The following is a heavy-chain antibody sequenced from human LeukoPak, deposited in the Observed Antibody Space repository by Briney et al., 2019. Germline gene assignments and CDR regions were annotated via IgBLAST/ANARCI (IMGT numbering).Heavy chain of an antibody. CDR2: IYYSGST. CDR3: ARDQGLAFYDFWSGYTRGAFDI. D-gene: IGHD3-3*01. CDR1: GGSISSSSYY. V-gene: IGHV4-39*07. J-gene: IGHJ3*02. Sequence: SETLSLTCTVSGGSISSSSYYWGWIRQPPGKGLEWIGSIYYSGSTYYNPSLKSRVTISVDTSKNQFSLKLSSVTAADTAVYHCARDQGLAFYDFWSGYTRGAFDIWGQGTMVTVSS.